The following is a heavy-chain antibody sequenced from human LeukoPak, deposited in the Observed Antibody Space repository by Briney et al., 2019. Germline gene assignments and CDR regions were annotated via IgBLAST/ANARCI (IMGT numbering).Heavy chain of an antibody. CDR1: GFTFSIYA. J-gene: IGHJ3*01. V-gene: IGHV3-23*01. D-gene: IGHD6-19*01. CDR3: AKDWPLEWQQWPDYLAGQV. Sequence: PGGSLRLSCAASGFTFSIYAMTWVRQAPGKGLEWVSTISDSGSTFYADSVKGRFTISRDNSKNTLFLQMNGLRADDTAVYYCAKDWPLEWQQWPDYLAGQVGGQGTMVTVSS. CDR2: ISDSGST.